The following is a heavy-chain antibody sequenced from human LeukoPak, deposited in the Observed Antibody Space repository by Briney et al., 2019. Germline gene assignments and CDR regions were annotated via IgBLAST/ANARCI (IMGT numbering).Heavy chain of an antibody. V-gene: IGHV4-59*08. CDR3: ARFKVNVVVTAIWYFDL. CDR1: GFTFSSYA. D-gene: IGHD2-21*02. Sequence: GSLRLSCVASGFTFSSYAMSWVRQAPGKGLEWIGYIYYSGSTNYNPSLKSRVTISVDTSKNQFSLKLSSVTAADTAVYYCARFKVNVVVTAIWYFDLWGRGTLVTVSS. J-gene: IGHJ2*01. CDR2: IYYSGST.